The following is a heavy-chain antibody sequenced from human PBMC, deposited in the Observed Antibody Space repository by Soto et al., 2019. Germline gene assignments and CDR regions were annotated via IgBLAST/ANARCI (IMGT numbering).Heavy chain of an antibody. D-gene: IGHD1-26*01. CDR1: GFTFNNAW. V-gene: IGHV3-15*01. CDR3: TAVLSPPEGPSYPIDY. J-gene: IGHJ4*02. CDR2: MKSNGAT. Sequence: EVQLVESGGGLVTPGGSLRLSCVVSGFTFNNAWMNWVRQAPGKGLEWVGRMKSNGATDYAAFVKGRFTFSRDDSRGTLYLKMTSLETEDTAVYYCTAVLSPPEGPSYPIDYWCQGTLVTVSS.